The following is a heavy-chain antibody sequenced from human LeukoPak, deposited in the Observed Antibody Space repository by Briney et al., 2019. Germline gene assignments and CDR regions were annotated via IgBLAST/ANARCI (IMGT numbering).Heavy chain of an antibody. V-gene: IGHV1-2*02. CDR1: GYTFTGYY. D-gene: IGHD2-2*01. CDR3: ARDYCSSTSCYGDV. J-gene: IGHJ6*04. CDR2: INPNSGGT. Sequence: DSVKVSCKASGYTFTGYYMHWVRQAPGQGLEWMGWINPNSGGTNYAQKFQGRVTMTRDTSISTAYMELSRLRSDDTAVYYCARDYCSSTSCYGDVWGKGTTVTVSS.